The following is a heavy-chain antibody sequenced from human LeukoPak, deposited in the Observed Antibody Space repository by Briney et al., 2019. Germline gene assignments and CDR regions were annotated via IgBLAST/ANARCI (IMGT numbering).Heavy chain of an antibody. V-gene: IGHV1-69*01. D-gene: IGHD6-13*01. CDR3: ARASHSSSWLDDAFDI. J-gene: IGHJ3*02. Sequence: ASVKVSCKASGGTFSSYAISWVRQAPGQGLEWMGGIIPIFGTANYAQKFQGRVTITADESTSTAYMELSSLRSEDTAVYYCARASHSSSWLDDAFDIWGQGTMVTVSS. CDR1: GGTFSSYA. CDR2: IIPIFGTA.